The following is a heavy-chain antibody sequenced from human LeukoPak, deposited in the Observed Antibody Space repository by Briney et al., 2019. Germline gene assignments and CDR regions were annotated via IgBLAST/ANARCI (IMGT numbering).Heavy chain of an antibody. CDR3: AGSVVPAAIRAFDI. CDR1: GFTFSSYA. CDR2: ITGSSSST. J-gene: IGHJ3*02. Sequence: LSGGSLRLSCAASGFTFSSYAMSWVRQAPGKGLEWVSAITGSSSSTYYADSVKGRFTISRDNSKNTLYLQMNSLRAEDTAVYYCAGSVVPAAIRAFDIWGQGTMVTVSS. D-gene: IGHD2-2*01. V-gene: IGHV3-23*01.